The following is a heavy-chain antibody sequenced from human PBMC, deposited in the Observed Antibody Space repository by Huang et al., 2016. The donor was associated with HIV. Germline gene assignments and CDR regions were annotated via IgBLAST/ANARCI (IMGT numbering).Heavy chain of an antibody. CDR2: FDPEEGKT. V-gene: IGHV1-24*01. CDR3: ASSDLWSGYFTY. Sequence: QVQLIQSGAEVRKPGASVQVSCKVSGDTLIELSMHWVRQTAEGGLEWMGGFDPEEGKTIDAQKFQGRLSMTEDTSTDTAYMQLSSLRPEDSAVYFCASSDLWSGYFTYWGQGALVTVSS. D-gene: IGHD3-3*01. CDR1: GDTLIELS. J-gene: IGHJ4*02.